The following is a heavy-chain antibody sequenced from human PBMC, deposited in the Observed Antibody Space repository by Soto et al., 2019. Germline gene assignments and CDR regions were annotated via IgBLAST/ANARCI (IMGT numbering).Heavy chain of an antibody. CDR1: GGTFSSYR. CDR2: IVPIYRTA. V-gene: IGHV1-69*01. CDR3: LRDSETNPPSS. D-gene: IGHD6-13*01. J-gene: IGHJ4*02. Sequence: QVQLVQSGAEVKKPGSSVKVSCKASGGTFSSYRINWVRQAPGQGLEWVGGIVPIYRTADYAQKFQGRVNITADEPMRTDYMEQCSLNFHDRAVYYCLRDSETNPPSSWGQGTLVTVSS.